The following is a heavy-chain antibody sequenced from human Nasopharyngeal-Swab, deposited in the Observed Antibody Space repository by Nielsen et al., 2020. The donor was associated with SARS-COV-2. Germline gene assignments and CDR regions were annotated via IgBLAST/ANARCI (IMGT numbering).Heavy chain of an antibody. Sequence: GESLKISCAASGFTFSTYSMNWVRQAPGKGLEWVSSISSSSSYIYYADSLKGRFTLSRDNAKNSLYLQMNSLRAEDTAVYYCARGKAFDIWGQGTMVTVSS. J-gene: IGHJ3*02. V-gene: IGHV3-21*01. CDR1: GFTFSTYS. CDR3: ARGKAFDI. CDR2: ISSSSSYI.